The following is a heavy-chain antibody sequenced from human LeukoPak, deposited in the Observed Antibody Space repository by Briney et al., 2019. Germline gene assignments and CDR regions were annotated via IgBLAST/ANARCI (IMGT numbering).Heavy chain of an antibody. CDR2: IYSGGTT. D-gene: IGHD2-2*02. V-gene: IGHV3-53*01. Sequence: PGGSLRLSCAASGFTVSNNYMNWVRQAPGKGLEWVSLIYSGGTTYYADSVKGRFTISRDNSKNTLYLQMNSLRAEDTAVYYCAREYTGVDYWGQGTLVTVSS. CDR3: AREYTGVDY. J-gene: IGHJ4*02. CDR1: GFTVSNNY.